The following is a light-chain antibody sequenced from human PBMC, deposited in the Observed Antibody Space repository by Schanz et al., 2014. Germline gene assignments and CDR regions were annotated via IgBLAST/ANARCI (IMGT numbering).Light chain of an antibody. CDR3: LQDYTSWT. V-gene: IGKV1-9*01. CDR1: PAISSY. Sequence: IQLTQSPSSLSASIGDRVTLSCRASPAISSYLAWYQQKPGKAPKLLIYAASTLQSGVPSRFSGSGSGTDFTLTIDSLQPEDFATYYCLQDYTSWTFGQGTKVEFK. J-gene: IGKJ1*01. CDR2: AAS.